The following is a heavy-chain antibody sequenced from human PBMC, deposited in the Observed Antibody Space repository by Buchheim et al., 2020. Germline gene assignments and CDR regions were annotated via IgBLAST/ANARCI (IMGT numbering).Heavy chain of an antibody. CDR1: GFTFSNYA. D-gene: IGHD2-15*01. Sequence: QVQLVESGGGVVQPGRSLRLSCAASGFTFSNYAMHWVRQAPGKGLEWVAVISYDGNYKYYADSVKGRFTISRDNSKNTLYLQMNSLRAEDTAVYYCARGGYCSAGSCYSGKGDYWGQGTL. CDR2: ISYDGNYK. V-gene: IGHV3-30*04. J-gene: IGHJ4*02. CDR3: ARGGYCSAGSCYSGKGDY.